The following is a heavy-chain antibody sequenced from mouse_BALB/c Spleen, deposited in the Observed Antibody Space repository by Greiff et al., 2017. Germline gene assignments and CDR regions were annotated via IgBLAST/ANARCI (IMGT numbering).Heavy chain of an antibody. V-gene: IGHV14-3*02. CDR2: IDPANGNT. J-gene: IGHJ2*01. CDR1: GFNIKDTY. Sequence: EVQLQQSGAELVKPGASVKLSCTASGFNIKDTYMHWVKQRPEQGLEWIGRIDPANGNTKYDPKFQGKATITADTSSNTAYLQLSSLTSEDTAVYYCARTYGSSYEDYWGQGTTLTVSS. CDR3: ARTYGSSYEDY. D-gene: IGHD1-1*01.